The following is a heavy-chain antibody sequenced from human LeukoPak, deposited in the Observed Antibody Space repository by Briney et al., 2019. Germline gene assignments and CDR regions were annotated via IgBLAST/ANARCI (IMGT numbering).Heavy chain of an antibody. D-gene: IGHD3-22*01. CDR3: AKDSRYDSSGYFYY. J-gene: IGHJ4*02. CDR1: GFTFSSYA. V-gene: IGHV3-23*01. Sequence: GGSLRLSCAASGFTFSSYAMSWVRQAPGKGLEWVSAISGRGGSTYYADSVKGRFTISRDNSKNTLYLQMNSLRAEDTAVYYCAKDSRYDSSGYFYYWGQGTLVTVSS. CDR2: ISGRGGST.